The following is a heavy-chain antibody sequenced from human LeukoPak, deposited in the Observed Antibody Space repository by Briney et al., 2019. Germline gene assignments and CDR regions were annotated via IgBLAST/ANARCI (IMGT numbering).Heavy chain of an antibody. CDR1: GFTFSNYV. CDR3: VRSPTYYNMDV. V-gene: IGHV3-30*03. CDR2: ISYDGTNK. J-gene: IGHJ6*03. Sequence: GGSLTLSCAASGFTFSNYVIHWVRQAPGKGLEWLAVISYDGTNKYYADFVKGRFTISRDHSQSTVDLQMNTLGGADTAVYYCVRSPTYYNMDVWGKGTTVTVPS.